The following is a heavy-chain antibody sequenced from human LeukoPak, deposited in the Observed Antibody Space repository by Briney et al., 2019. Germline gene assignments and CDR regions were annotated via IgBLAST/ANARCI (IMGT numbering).Heavy chain of an antibody. V-gene: IGHV3-30*18. D-gene: IGHD4-17*01. CDR2: ISDDGRRK. Sequence: GGSLRLSCAASGFSFISYGMHWVRQAPGKGLEWVGVISDDGRRKDYADSVKGRFTIPRDNSKDTLYLQMNSLRAEDTAVYYCAKRAPDYGDYVSYFDYWGQGTLVTVSS. J-gene: IGHJ4*02. CDR3: AKRAPDYGDYVSYFDY. CDR1: GFSFISYG.